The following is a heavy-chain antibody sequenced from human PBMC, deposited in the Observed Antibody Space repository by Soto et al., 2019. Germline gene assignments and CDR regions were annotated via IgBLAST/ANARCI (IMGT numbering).Heavy chain of an antibody. CDR1: GGSFNGYY. J-gene: IGHJ4*02. CDR3: ARPVWFGNMGYFDS. Sequence: SETLSLTCAVYGGSFNGYYWTWIRQPPGKGLEWIGEINHSGGTNYNPSLKSRVTVSVDTSKHQFSLKLTSATAADTALYFCARPVWFGNMGYFDSWGQGTLVTVSS. CDR2: INHSGGT. V-gene: IGHV4-34*01. D-gene: IGHD3-10*01.